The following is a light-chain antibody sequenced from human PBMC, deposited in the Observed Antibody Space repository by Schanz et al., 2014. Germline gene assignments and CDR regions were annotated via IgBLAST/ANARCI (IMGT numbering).Light chain of an antibody. Sequence: QSALTQPASVSGSPGQSITISCTGTSSDVGGYNSVSWYQQHPGKAPKLMLYDVNNRPSGVSNRFSGSKSGNTASLTISGLQAEDEADYYCSSYTSSSTLEVFGGGTKLTVL. CDR2: DVN. CDR1: SSDVGGYNS. V-gene: IGLV2-14*01. CDR3: SSYTSSSTLEV. J-gene: IGLJ3*02.